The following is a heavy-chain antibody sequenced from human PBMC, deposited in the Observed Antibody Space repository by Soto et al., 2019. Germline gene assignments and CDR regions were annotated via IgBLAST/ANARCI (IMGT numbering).Heavy chain of an antibody. CDR2: INAGNGNT. J-gene: IGHJ6*02. Sequence: GASVKVSCKASGYTFTSYAMHWVRQAPGQRLEWMGWINAGNGNTKYSQKFQGRVTITRDTSASTAYMELSSLRSEDTAVYYCARDGGYYYYYGMDVWGQGTTVTGSS. V-gene: IGHV1-3*01. CDR1: GYTFTSYA. D-gene: IGHD2-15*01. CDR3: ARDGGYYYYYGMDV.